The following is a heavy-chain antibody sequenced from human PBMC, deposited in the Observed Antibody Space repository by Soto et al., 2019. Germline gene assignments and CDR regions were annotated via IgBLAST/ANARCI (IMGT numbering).Heavy chain of an antibody. CDR2: ISAYNGNT. V-gene: IGHV1-18*01. Sequence: ASVKVSCKASGYTFTSYGISWVRQDPGQGLEWMGWISAYNGNTNYAQKLQGRVTMTTDTSTSTAYMELRSLRSDDTAVYYCARDVRATAAAGYYYYYVDVWGKRTTVTVSS. D-gene: IGHD6-13*01. CDR3: ARDVRATAAAGYYYYYVDV. CDR1: GYTFTSYG. J-gene: IGHJ6*03.